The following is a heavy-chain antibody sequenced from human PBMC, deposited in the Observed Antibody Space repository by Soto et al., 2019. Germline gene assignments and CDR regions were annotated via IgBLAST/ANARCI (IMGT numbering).Heavy chain of an antibody. Sequence: ASVKVSCKTSGYSFTDYKLHWVRQAPGQGLEWMGWISAYNGNTNYAQKLQGRVTMTTDTSTSTAYMELRSLRSDDTAVYYCARGPPSYYDSSGYYKYFDYWGQGTLVTVSS. J-gene: IGHJ4*02. CDR2: ISAYNGNT. CDR3: ARGPPSYYDSSGYYKYFDY. D-gene: IGHD3-22*01. CDR1: GYSFTDYK. V-gene: IGHV1-18*04.